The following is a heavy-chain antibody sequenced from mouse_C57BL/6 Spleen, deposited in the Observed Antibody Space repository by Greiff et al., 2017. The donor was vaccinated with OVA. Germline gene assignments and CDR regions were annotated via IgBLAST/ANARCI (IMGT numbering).Heavy chain of an antibody. Sequence: EVKLQESGGDLVKPGGSLKLSCAASGFTFSSYGMSWVRQTPDKRLEWVATISSGGSYTYYPDSVKGRFTISRDNAKNTLYLQMSSLKSEDTAMYYCARHGDYGDGYYAMDYWGQGTSVTVSS. D-gene: IGHD2-4*01. CDR3: ARHGDYGDGYYAMDY. CDR1: GFTFSSYG. V-gene: IGHV5-6*01. CDR2: ISSGGSYT. J-gene: IGHJ4*01.